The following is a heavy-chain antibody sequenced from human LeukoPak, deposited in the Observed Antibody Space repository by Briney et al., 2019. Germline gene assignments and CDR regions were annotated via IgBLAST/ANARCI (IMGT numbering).Heavy chain of an antibody. CDR2: MNPNSGNT. J-gene: IGHJ2*01. D-gene: IGHD3-22*01. V-gene: IGHV1-8*01. CDR1: RYTFTSYV. CDR3: ARGAGGPTYYYDSSGYSARYFDL. Sequence: ASVKVSCKASRYTFTSYVINWVPQATGQGLEWMGWMNPNSGNTGYAQTFQGRVTITRNTSISTAYMELSSLRSADTAVYYCARGAGGPTYYYDSSGYSARYFDLWGRGTLVTVSS.